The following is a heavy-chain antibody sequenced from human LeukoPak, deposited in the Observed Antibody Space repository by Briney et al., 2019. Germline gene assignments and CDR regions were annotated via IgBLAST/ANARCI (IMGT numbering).Heavy chain of an antibody. Sequence: GASVKVSCKASGYSFTNFGISWVRQAPGQGLEWMAWISAYNGDTNYAQKLQGRVTMTTDTSTSTAYMELRSLRSDDTAVYYCARVWSPTTVTPPSDYWGQGTLVTVSS. CDR3: ARVWSPTTVTPPSDY. V-gene: IGHV1-18*01. CDR1: GYSFTNFG. J-gene: IGHJ4*02. CDR2: ISAYNGDT. D-gene: IGHD4-17*01.